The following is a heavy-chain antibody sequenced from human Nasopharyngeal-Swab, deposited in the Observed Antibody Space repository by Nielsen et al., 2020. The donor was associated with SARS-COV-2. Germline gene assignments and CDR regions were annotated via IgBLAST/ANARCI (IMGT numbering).Heavy chain of an antibody. V-gene: IGHV3-48*02. CDR3: ARFYYDNSGPRGFDY. Sequence: GESLKISCAASGFTLSSYSMNWVRQAPGKGLEWVSYISSSSSTIYYADSVKGRFTISRDNAKNSLYLQMSSLRDEDTAVYYCARFYYDNSGPRGFDYWGQGTLVTVSS. CDR1: GFTLSSYS. J-gene: IGHJ4*02. CDR2: ISSSSSTI. D-gene: IGHD3-22*01.